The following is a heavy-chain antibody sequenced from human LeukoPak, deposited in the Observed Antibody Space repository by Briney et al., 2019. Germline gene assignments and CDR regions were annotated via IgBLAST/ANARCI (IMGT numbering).Heavy chain of an antibody. D-gene: IGHD3-10*01. CDR1: GGSISSYY. Sequence: PSETLSLTWTVSGGSISSYYWSWIRQPPGKGLEWIGYIYYSGSTNYNPSLKSRVTISVDTSKNQFSLKLSSVTAADTAVYYCARETGPNYFDYWGQGTLVTVSS. V-gene: IGHV4-59*01. J-gene: IGHJ4*02. CDR3: ARETGPNYFDY. CDR2: IYYSGST.